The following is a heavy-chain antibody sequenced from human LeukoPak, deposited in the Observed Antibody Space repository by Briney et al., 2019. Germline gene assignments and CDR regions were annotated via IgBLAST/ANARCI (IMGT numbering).Heavy chain of an antibody. J-gene: IGHJ4*02. CDR2: IIPIFGTA. V-gene: IGHV1-69*05. CDR3: ARTGLRLGELSYYFDY. CDR1: GYTFTSYG. D-gene: IGHD3-16*02. Sequence: SVKVSCKASGYTFTSYGISWVRQAPGQGLEWMGGIIPIFGTANYAQKFQGRVTITTDESTSTAYMELSSLRSEDTAVYYCARTGLRLGELSYYFDYWGQGTLVTVSS.